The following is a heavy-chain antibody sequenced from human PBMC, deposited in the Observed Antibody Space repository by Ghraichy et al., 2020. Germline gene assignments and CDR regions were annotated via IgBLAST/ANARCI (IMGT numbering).Heavy chain of an antibody. CDR1: GFTFSDHY. V-gene: IGHV3-72*01. CDR2: IRSKANGYIT. Sequence: SCAASGFTFSDHYMDWVRQVPGKGLEWIGRIRSKANGYITEYAASVRGRFTVSRDDSNDSLYLHMNSLKTEDTAIYYCARAAYGHGLDVWGQGTTVTVSS. J-gene: IGHJ6*02. CDR3: ARAAYGHGLDV. D-gene: IGHD4-17*01.